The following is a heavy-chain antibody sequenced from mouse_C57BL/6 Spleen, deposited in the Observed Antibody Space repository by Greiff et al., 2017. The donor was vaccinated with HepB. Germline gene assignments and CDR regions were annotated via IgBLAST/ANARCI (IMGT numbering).Heavy chain of an antibody. CDR3: ARGQADFDY. V-gene: IGHV5-4*01. CDR2: ISDGGSYT. CDR1: GFTFSSYA. J-gene: IGHJ2*01. D-gene: IGHD3-2*02. Sequence: EVQLVESGGGLVKPGGSLKLSCAASGFTFSSYAMSWVRQTPEKRLEWVATISDGGSYTYYPDNVKGRFTISRDNAKNNLYLQMSHLKSEDTAMYYCARGQADFDYWGQGTTLTVSS.